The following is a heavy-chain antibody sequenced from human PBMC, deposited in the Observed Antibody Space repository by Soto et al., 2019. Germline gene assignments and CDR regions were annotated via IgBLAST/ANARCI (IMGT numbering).Heavy chain of an antibody. V-gene: IGHV4-59*01. Sequence: SETLSLTCTVSGGSISSYFWSWIRQPPGKGLDWIGYIYYSGSTKYDPSLKSRVTISVDTSKNQFSLKLSSVTAADTAVYYCARVIGGWYEHDYWGQGTLVTVS. CDR1: GGSISSYF. CDR3: ARVIGGWYEHDY. D-gene: IGHD6-19*01. J-gene: IGHJ4*02. CDR2: IYYSGST.